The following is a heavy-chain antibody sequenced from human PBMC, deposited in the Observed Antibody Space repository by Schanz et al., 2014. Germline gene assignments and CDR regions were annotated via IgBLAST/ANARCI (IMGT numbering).Heavy chain of an antibody. CDR3: ATMWGYCTATACQILEVLDV. Sequence: QVQLVQSGAEVKKPGPSVKSSGKASGITFSTYVVACVGQALGQGLKWVGWITPYTGNTHYFDKMEGRVTMTTDTSTSTAYMELRSLRSDDTAMYYCATMWGYCTATACQILEVLDVWGQGTMVTVSS. CDR2: ITPYTGNT. J-gene: IGHJ3*01. V-gene: IGHV1-18*01. CDR1: GITFSTYV. D-gene: IGHD2-8*02.